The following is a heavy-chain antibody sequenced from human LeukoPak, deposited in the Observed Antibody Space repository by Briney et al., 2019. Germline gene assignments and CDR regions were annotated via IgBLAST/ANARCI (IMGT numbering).Heavy chain of an antibody. CDR1: GYTFTSYG. CDR3: ARDSVGGYYDFWSGYSRCMDV. Sequence: ASVKVSCKASGYTFTSYGISWVRQAPGQGLEWMGWISAYNGNTNYAQKLQGRVTMTTDTSTSTAYMELRSLRSDDTAVYYCARDSVGGYYDFWSGYSRCMDVWGQGTTVTVSS. V-gene: IGHV1-18*01. CDR2: ISAYNGNT. D-gene: IGHD3-3*01. J-gene: IGHJ6*02.